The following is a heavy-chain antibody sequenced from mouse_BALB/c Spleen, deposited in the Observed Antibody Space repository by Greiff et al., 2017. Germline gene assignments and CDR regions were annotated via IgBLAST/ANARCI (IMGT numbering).Heavy chain of an antibody. D-gene: IGHD1-1*01. CDR3: ARGDYYGSSPRYFDV. V-gene: IGHV1-69*02. J-gene: IGHJ1*01. Sequence: QVQLQQPGAELVKPGASVKLSCKASGYTFTSYWMHWVKQRPGQGLEWIGEIDPADSYTNYNQKFKGKATLTVDKSSSTAYMQLSSLTSEDSAVYDCARGDYYGSSPRYFDVWGAGTTVTVSS. CDR1: GYTFTSYW. CDR2: IDPADSYT.